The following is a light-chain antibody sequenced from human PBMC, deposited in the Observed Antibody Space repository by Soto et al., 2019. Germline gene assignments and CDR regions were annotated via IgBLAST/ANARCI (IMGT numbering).Light chain of an antibody. J-gene: IGKJ5*01. CDR2: SAS. Sequence: DIQMTQSQSSLSASVGDRVTITCRASHIISDYLNWYQQKPGTAPQLLISSASTLQSGVPSRFSGRGSGTDFTLTISSLQPEDCATYYCQQPYSTPITFGQGTRLEIK. CDR3: QQPYSTPIT. V-gene: IGKV1-39*01. CDR1: HIISDY.